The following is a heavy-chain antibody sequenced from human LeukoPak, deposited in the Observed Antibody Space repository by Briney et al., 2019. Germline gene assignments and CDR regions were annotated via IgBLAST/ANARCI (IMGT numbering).Heavy chain of an antibody. D-gene: IGHD6-13*01. CDR1: GGSISSHH. J-gene: IGHJ4*02. Sequence: NPSETLSLTCTISGGSISSHHRSWIRQPPGKGLEWIGYIYYSGSTNYKPSLKSRVTISVDTSKNQFSLKLTSVTAADTAVYYCARHLDIAASGTFDYWGQGTLVTVSS. V-gene: IGHV4-59*08. CDR3: ARHLDIAASGTFDY. CDR2: IYYSGST.